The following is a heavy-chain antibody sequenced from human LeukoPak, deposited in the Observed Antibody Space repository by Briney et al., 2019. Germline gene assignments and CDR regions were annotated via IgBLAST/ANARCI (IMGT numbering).Heavy chain of an antibody. CDR1: GFTFSDYY. D-gene: IGHD5/OR15-5a*01. Sequence: GGSLRLSCAASGFTFSDYYMSWIRQAPGKGLEWVSYISSSGSTIYYADSVKGRFTISRDNAENSLYLQMNSLRAEDTAVYYCTTDWVYPFDYWGQGTLVTVSS. J-gene: IGHJ4*02. CDR3: TTDWVYPFDY. CDR2: ISSSGSTI. V-gene: IGHV3-11*01.